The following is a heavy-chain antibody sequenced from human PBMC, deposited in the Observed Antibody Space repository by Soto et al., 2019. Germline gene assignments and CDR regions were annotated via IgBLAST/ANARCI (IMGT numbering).Heavy chain of an antibody. J-gene: IGHJ6*02. CDR2: MYHGGST. CDR3: ARATILGFTGDYYGLDV. Sequence: QLQLQESGSGLVKPSQTLSLTCAVSGGSISSGAYSWNWIRQPPGKGLEWIGYMYHGGSTYYNPSLESRVTISGYRAKNQFSLNLSSRTAADTAAYYCARATILGFTGDYYGLDVWGQGTTVTVSS. D-gene: IGHD3-3*01. CDR1: GGSISSGAYS. V-gene: IGHV4-30-2*01.